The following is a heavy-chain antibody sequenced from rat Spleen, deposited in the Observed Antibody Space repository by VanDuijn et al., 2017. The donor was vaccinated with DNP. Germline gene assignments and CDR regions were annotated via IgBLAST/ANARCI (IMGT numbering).Heavy chain of an antibody. CDR2: INYSGIT. V-gene: IGHV3-1*01. D-gene: IGHD1-6*01. J-gene: IGHJ4*01. CDR3: ARFMYTTDYYHVRVYAMDA. CDR1: GYSITSNY. Sequence: EVQLQESGPGLVKPSQSLSLTCSVTGYSITSNYWGWIRKLPGNKMEWIGHINYSGITTYNPSLKSRTSITRDTSKNQFFLQLRSVTTEDTATYYCARFMYTTDYYHVRVYAMDAWGQGTSVTVSS.